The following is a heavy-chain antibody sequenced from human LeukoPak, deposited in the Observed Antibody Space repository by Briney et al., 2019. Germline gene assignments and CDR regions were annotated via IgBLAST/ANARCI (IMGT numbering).Heavy chain of an antibody. V-gene: IGHV4-59*08. CDR2: IYYSGST. CDR1: GGSISSYY. D-gene: IGHD1-26*01. CDR3: ARFRRYYGD. Sequence: SETLSLTCTVSGGSISSYYWSWIRQPPGKGLEWIGYIYYSGSTNYDPSLKSRVTISVDTSKNQFSLKLSSVTAADTAVYYCARFRRYYGDWGQGTLVTVSS. J-gene: IGHJ4*02.